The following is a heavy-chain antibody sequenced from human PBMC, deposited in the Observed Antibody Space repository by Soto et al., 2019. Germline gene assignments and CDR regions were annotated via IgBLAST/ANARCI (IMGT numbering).Heavy chain of an antibody. V-gene: IGHV4-4*02. CDR1: GGSISSSNW. D-gene: IGHD5-18*01. CDR3: ARVGYSYGPIYYYYGMDV. Sequence: PSETLSLTCAVSGGSISSSNWWSWVRQPPGKGLEWIGYIYYSGSTNYNPSLKSRVTISVDTSKNQFSLKLSSVTAADTAVYYCARVGYSYGPIYYYYGMDVWGQGTTVTVSS. CDR2: IYYSGST. J-gene: IGHJ6*02.